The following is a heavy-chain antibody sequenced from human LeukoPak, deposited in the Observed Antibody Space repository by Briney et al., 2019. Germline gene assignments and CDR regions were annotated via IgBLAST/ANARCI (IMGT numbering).Heavy chain of an antibody. CDR2: IYYSGST. CDR3: ARSEYDFWSGYQNWFDP. Sequence: SETLSLTCTVSGGSISSSSYYWGWIRQPPGKGLEWIGYIYYSGSTNYNPSLKSQVTISVDTSKNQFSLKLSSVTAADTAVYYCARSEYDFWSGYQNWFDPWGQGTLVTVSS. V-gene: IGHV4-61*05. CDR1: GGSISSSSYY. D-gene: IGHD3-3*01. J-gene: IGHJ5*02.